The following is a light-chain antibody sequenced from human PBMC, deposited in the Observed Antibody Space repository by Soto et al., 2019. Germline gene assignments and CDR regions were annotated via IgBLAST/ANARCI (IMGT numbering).Light chain of an antibody. Sequence: QSALTQPASVSGSPGQSITISCTGTSSDVGGYNYVSWYQQHPGEAPKVMIYDVSYRPSGVSNRFSGSKSGNTASLTISGLQAEDEAHYYCSSYTSTSTLVVFGGGTKLTVL. V-gene: IGLV2-14*01. CDR2: DVS. J-gene: IGLJ3*02. CDR1: SSDVGGYNY. CDR3: SSYTSTSTLVV.